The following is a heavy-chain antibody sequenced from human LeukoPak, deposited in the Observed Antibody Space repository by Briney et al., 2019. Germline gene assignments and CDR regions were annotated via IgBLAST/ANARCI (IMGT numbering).Heavy chain of an antibody. CDR2: ISAYNGNT. CDR1: GYTFTSYG. V-gene: IGHV1-18*01. J-gene: IGHJ5*02. D-gene: IGHD6-6*01. Sequence: ASVNVSCKASGYTFTSYGISWVRQAPGQGLEWMGWISAYNGNTNYAQKLQGRVTMTTDTSTSTAYMELRSLRSDDTAVYYCARDGKPSIAARPDWFDPWGQGTLVTVSS. CDR3: ARDGKPSIAARPDWFDP.